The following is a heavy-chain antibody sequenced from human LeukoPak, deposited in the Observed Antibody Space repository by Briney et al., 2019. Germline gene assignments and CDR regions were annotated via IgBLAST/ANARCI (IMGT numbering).Heavy chain of an antibody. CDR1: GYTFTSYG. Sequence: ASVKVSCKASGYTFTSYGISWVRQAPGQGLEWMGWISGYNGNTNYAQKFQGRVSMTADASTGTAYLELRSLRSDDTAVYYCARSGRGTYYYFDLWGQGTLVAVSS. CDR2: ISGYNGNT. J-gene: IGHJ4*02. V-gene: IGHV1-18*01. CDR3: ARSGRGTYYYFDL. D-gene: IGHD1-26*01.